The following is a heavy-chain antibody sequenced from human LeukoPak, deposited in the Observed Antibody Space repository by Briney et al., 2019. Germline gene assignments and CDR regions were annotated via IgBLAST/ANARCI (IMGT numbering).Heavy chain of an antibody. Sequence: PGGSLRLSCAASGFTFSNAWMSWVRQAPGKGLEWVGRIKSKTDGGTTDYAAPVKGRFTISRDDSKNTLYLQMNSLKTEDTAVYYCTTAVAGTGTDAFDIWGQGTMVTVSS. V-gene: IGHV3-15*01. D-gene: IGHD6-19*01. J-gene: IGHJ3*02. CDR3: TTAVAGTGTDAFDI. CDR2: IKSKTDGGTT. CDR1: GFTFSNAW.